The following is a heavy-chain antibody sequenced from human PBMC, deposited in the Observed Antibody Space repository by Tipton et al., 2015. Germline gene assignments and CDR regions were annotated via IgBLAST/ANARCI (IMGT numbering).Heavy chain of an antibody. V-gene: IGHV4-59*11. CDR2: VFYSGRT. Sequence: TLSLTCTVSGGPMTTHYWSWIRQSPGKGLEWLGYVFYSGRTEYNPSLKSRATISVDKSKNQFSLKLSHVTAADTAVYYCAREGRRSLQWLSPLDYWGQGTLVTVSS. D-gene: IGHD3-3*01. CDR1: GGPMTTHY. CDR3: AREGRRSLQWLSPLDY. J-gene: IGHJ4*02.